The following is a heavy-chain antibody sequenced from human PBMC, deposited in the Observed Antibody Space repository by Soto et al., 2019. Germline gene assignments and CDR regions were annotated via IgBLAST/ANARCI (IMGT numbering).Heavy chain of an antibody. V-gene: IGHV3-7*01. CDR3: ARANMVRGAHDAFDI. J-gene: IGHJ3*02. Sequence: EVQLVESGGGLVQPGGSLRLSCAASGFTFSSYWMSWVRQAPGKGLEWVANIKQDGSVKYYVDSVKGRFTISRDNAKNSLYLQMNSLRAEDTAVYYCARANMVRGAHDAFDIWGQGTMVTVSS. CDR2: IKQDGSVK. D-gene: IGHD3-10*01. CDR1: GFTFSSYW.